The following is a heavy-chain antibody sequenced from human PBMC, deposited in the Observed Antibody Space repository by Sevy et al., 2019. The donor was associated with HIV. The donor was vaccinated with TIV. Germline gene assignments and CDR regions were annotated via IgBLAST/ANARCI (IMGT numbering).Heavy chain of an antibody. CDR1: GFTFSSYG. D-gene: IGHD2-2*01. Sequence: GESLKISCAASGFTFSSYGMHWVRQAPGKGLEWVAFIRYDGSNKYYADSVKGRFTISRDNSKNTLYLQMNSLRAEDTAVYYCAKETYCSSTSCPLDYWGQGTLVTVSS. CDR2: IRYDGSNK. J-gene: IGHJ4*02. CDR3: AKETYCSSTSCPLDY. V-gene: IGHV3-30*02.